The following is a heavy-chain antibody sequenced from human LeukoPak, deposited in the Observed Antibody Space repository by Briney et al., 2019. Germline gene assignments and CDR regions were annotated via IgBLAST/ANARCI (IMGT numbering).Heavy chain of an antibody. Sequence: GGSLRLSCAASGLTFSAYTMNWVRQAPGKGLEWVSTVSHSSDVHYSDSVKGRFTISRDTARNSLYLQMNSLRDEDTAVYYCARDGLQAAHLDYWGQGTLVTVSS. CDR2: VSHSSDV. J-gene: IGHJ4*02. CDR3: ARDGLQAAHLDY. D-gene: IGHD2-21*01. V-gene: IGHV3-69-1*01. CDR1: GLTFSAYT.